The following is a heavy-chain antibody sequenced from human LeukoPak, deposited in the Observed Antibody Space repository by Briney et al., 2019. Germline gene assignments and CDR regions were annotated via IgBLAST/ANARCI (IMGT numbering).Heavy chain of an antibody. J-gene: IGHJ4*02. D-gene: IGHD1-26*01. CDR2: INWNGGST. V-gene: IGHV3-20*04. Sequence: VGSLRLSCAASGFTFDDYGMSWVRQAPGKGLEWVSGINWNGGSTGYAGSVKGRFTISRDNAKISLYLQMKSLRAEDTALYYCARNGPENSGTYSHFDYWGQGTLVTVSS. CDR1: GFTFDDYG. CDR3: ARNGPENSGTYSHFDY.